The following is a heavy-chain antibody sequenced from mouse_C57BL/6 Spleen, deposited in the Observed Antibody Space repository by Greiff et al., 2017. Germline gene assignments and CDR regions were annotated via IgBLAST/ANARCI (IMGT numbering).Heavy chain of an antibody. CDR3: ARDPCAY. V-gene: IGHV1-26*01. J-gene: IGHJ3*01. CDR2: INPNNGGT. Sequence: VQLQQSGPELVKPGASVKISCTASGYTFTDYYMNWVKQSHGKSLEWIGDINPNNGGTSYNQKFKGKATLTVDKSSSTAYMELRSLTSEDSAVYYCARDPCAYWGQGTLVTVSA. CDR1: GYTFTDYY.